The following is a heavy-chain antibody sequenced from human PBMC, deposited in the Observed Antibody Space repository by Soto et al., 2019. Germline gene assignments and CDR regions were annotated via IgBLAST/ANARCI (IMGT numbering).Heavy chain of an antibody. V-gene: IGHV1-3*01. CDR1: RYSFTTYA. CDR2: INAGNGDT. Sequence: ASVKVSCKASRYSFTTYALHWVRQAPGQRLEWVGWINAGNGDTKYSGKFQGRVTITRDTSANTAYMELSSLRSEDTSVYYCARDPGTGAALRAYHFDYWGQGTLVTVSS. J-gene: IGHJ4*02. D-gene: IGHD1-1*01. CDR3: ARDPGTGAALRAYHFDY.